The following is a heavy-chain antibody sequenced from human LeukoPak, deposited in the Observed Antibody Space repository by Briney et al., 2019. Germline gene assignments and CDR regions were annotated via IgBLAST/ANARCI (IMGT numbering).Heavy chain of an antibody. CDR2: ISSSSSYI. D-gene: IGHD3-3*01. CDR1: GFTFSSYS. V-gene: IGHV3-21*01. J-gene: IGHJ5*02. CDR3: ARPITIFGVRFDP. Sequence: GGSLRLSCAASGFTFSSYSMNWVRQAPGKGLEWVSSISSSSSYIYYADSVKGRFTISRDNAKNSLYLQMNSLRAEDTAVYYCARPITIFGVRFDPWGQGTLVTVSS.